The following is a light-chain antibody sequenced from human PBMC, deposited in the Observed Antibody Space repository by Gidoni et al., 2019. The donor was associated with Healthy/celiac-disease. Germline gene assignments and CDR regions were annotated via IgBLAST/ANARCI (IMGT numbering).Light chain of an antibody. Sequence: ALRMTQSPSSLSASTGDRVTITCRASQGISSYLAWYQQKPGKAPKLLIYAASTLQSGVPSRFSGSGSGTDFTLTISCLQSEDFATYYCQQYYSYPLTFXGXTKVEIK. J-gene: IGKJ4*01. V-gene: IGKV1-8*01. CDR3: QQYYSYPLT. CDR2: AAS. CDR1: QGISSY.